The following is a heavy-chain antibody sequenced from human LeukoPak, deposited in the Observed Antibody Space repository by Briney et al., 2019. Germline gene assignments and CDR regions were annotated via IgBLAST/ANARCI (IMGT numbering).Heavy chain of an antibody. Sequence: SQTLSLTCTVSGGSISSGDYYWSWIRQPPGKGLEWIGYIYYSGSTYYNPSLKSRVTISVGTSKNQFSLKLSSVTAADTAVYYCARDLGYGDYALDYWGQGTLVTVSS. J-gene: IGHJ4*02. V-gene: IGHV4-30-4*01. D-gene: IGHD4-17*01. CDR3: ARDLGYGDYALDY. CDR2: IYYSGST. CDR1: GGSISSGDYY.